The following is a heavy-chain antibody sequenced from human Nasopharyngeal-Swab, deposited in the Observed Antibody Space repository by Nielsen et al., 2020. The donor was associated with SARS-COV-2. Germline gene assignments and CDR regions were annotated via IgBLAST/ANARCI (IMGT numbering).Heavy chain of an antibody. D-gene: IGHD3-3*01. V-gene: IGHV3-33*01. CDR1: GFTFSPYG. CDR2: IWYDGSNK. CDR3: ARVLGVVYAMDV. J-gene: IGHJ6*02. Sequence: GGSLRLSCAASGFTFSPYGMHWVRQAPGKGLEWVAVIWYDGSNKYYADSVKGRFTISRDNSKNILYLQMNSLRTEDTAVYYCARVLGVVYAMDVWGQGTTVTVAS.